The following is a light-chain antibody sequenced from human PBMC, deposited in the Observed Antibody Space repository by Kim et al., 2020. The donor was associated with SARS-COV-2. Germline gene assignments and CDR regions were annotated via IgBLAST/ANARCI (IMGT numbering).Light chain of an antibody. J-gene: IGKJ4*01. CDR1: QSVSSY. CDR2: DAS. Sequence: SLVPGERATLSSRASQSVSSYLAWYQQKPGQAPRLLIYDASNRATGIPARFSGSGSGTDFTLTISSLEPEDFAVYYCQQRSNWPTFGGGTKVEIK. CDR3: QQRSNWPT. V-gene: IGKV3-11*01.